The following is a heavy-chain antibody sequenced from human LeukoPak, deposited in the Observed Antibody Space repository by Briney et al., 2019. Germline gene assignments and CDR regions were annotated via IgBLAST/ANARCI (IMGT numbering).Heavy chain of an antibody. Sequence: GASVKVSCKASGYTFTGYYMHWVRQAPGQGLEWMGWINPNSGSTNYAQKFQGRVTMTRDTSISTAYMELSRLRSDDTAVYYCARDSVVVVPAAIPEYFQHWGQGPLVTVSS. J-gene: IGHJ1*01. V-gene: IGHV1-2*02. D-gene: IGHD2-2*01. CDR2: INPNSGST. CDR1: GYTFTGYY. CDR3: ARDSVVVVPAAIPEYFQH.